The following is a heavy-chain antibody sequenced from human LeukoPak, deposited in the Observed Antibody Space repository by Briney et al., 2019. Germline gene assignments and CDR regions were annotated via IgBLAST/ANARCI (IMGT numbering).Heavy chain of an antibody. CDR2: ISGSAGST. J-gene: IGHJ4*02. Sequence: GGSLRLSCAASGFTFSSYAMTWVRQAPGKGLEWVSGISGSAGSTYYADSVKGRFTISRDNSKNTLYLQVSSLRAEDTAVYYCAKEGRSLQTYWGQGTLVTVSS. CDR3: AKEGRSLQTY. D-gene: IGHD5-24*01. CDR1: GFTFSSYA. V-gene: IGHV3-23*01.